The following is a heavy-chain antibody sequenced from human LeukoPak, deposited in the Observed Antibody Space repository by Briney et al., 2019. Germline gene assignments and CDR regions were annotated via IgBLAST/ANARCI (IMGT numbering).Heavy chain of an antibody. V-gene: IGHV3-7*01. CDR1: GFTFSSYW. CDR2: IKHDGSETGGSET. Sequence: GGSLRLSCAASGFTFSSYWMSWVRQAPGKGLEWVANIKHDGSETGGSETYYVDSVMGRFTISRDNAENSLYLQMNSLRAEDTAVYFCARWTYNSAWGVVERVDYWGQGTLVTVSS. J-gene: IGHJ4*02. D-gene: IGHD6-19*01. CDR3: ARWTYNSAWGVVERVDY.